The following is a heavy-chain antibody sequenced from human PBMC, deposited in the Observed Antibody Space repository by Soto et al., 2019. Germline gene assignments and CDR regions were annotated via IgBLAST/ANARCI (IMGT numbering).Heavy chain of an antibody. Sequence: PGGSLRLSCAASGFTFSSYWMSWVRQAPGKGLEWVANIKQDGSEKYYVDSVKGRFTISRDNAKNSLYLQMNSLRAEDTAVYYCARGAEQQLAKYYYYCYMDVWGKGTTVTVSS. J-gene: IGHJ6*03. CDR2: IKQDGSEK. V-gene: IGHV3-7*01. CDR3: ARGAEQQLAKYYYYCYMDV. D-gene: IGHD6-13*01. CDR1: GFTFSSYW.